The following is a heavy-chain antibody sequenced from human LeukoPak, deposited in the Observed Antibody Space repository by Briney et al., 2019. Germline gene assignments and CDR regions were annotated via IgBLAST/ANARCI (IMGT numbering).Heavy chain of an antibody. Sequence: PSETLSLTCTVSGGSISSYYWSWIRKPPGKGLEWIGYIYYSGSSGSTNYNPSLKSRVTISVDTSRNQFSLKLTSVTAADTAVYYCAGRYGDYVGSPFDYWGQGTLVTVSS. CDR2: IYYSGSSGST. V-gene: IGHV4-59*08. CDR1: GGSISSYY. D-gene: IGHD5-12*01. CDR3: AGRYGDYVGSPFDY. J-gene: IGHJ4*02.